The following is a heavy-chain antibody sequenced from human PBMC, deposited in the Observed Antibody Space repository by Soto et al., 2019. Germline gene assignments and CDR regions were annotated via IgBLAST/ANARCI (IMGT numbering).Heavy chain of an antibody. D-gene: IGHD3-10*01. CDR3: ASIYGSGRNDY. J-gene: IGHJ4*02. V-gene: IGHV4-30-4*01. CDR2: IYYSGST. CDR1: GGSISSGDYY. Sequence: SETLSLTCTVSGGSISSGDYYWSWISQPPGKGLEWIGYIYYSGSTYYNPSLKSRVTISVDTSKNQFSLKLSSVTAADTAVYYCASIYGSGRNDYWGQGTLVTVSS.